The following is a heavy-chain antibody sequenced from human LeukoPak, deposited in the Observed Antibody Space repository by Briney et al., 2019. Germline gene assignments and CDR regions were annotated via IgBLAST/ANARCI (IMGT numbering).Heavy chain of an antibody. Sequence: GGSLRLSCAASGFTFSDYWMHWVRQAPGKGLVWVSRIDTDGSSATYADSVKGRFTICRDNAKNTVYLQMNSLRVEDTGVYSCASALTTVTPHFHYWGQGTLVTVSS. J-gene: IGHJ4*02. CDR2: IDTDGSSA. V-gene: IGHV3-74*01. CDR1: GFTFSDYW. D-gene: IGHD4-17*01. CDR3: ASALTTVTPHFHY.